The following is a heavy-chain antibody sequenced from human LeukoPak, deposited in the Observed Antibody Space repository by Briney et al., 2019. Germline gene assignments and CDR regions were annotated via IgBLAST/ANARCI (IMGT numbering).Heavy chain of an antibody. CDR1: GFTFRNYA. CDR2: FTDSGGTT. V-gene: IGHV3-23*01. J-gene: IGHJ4*02. CDR3: AKLWRGSYPRYFDY. D-gene: IGHD1-26*01. Sequence: GGSLRLSCAASGFTFRNYAMSWIRQAPGKGLEWVSVFTDSGGTTFYADSVKGRFTISRDNSKNTLYLQMNSLSAEDSAIYYCAKLWRGSYPRYFDYWGQGALVTVSS.